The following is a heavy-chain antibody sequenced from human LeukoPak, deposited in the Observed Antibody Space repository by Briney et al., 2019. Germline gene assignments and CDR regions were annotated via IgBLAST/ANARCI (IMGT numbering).Heavy chain of an antibody. CDR1: GFTVSSNY. V-gene: IGHV3-66*02. J-gene: IGHJ6*03. Sequence: AGGSLRLACTASGFTVSSNYMSWVRQAPGKGLEWISVNYSGGSTYYADSVKGRFTISRDNSKNTLYLQMSSLRAEDTAVYYCARATFWIGYQRDSWYMDVWGKGTTATVSS. D-gene: IGHD3-3*01. CDR3: ARATFWIGYQRDSWYMDV. CDR2: NYSGGST.